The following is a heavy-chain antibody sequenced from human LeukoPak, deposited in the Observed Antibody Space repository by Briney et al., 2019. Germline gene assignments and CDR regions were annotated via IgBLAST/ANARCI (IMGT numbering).Heavy chain of an antibody. CDR1: GYTFTGYY. J-gene: IGHJ5*02. D-gene: IGHD3-10*01. V-gene: IGHV1-2*06. Sequence: ASVKVSCKASGYTFTGYYMHWVRQAPGQGLEWMGRINPNSGGTNYAQKFQGRVTMTRDTSISTAYMELSRLRSDDTAVYYCARDPRASITYYYGSGSYHPWGQGTLVTVSS. CDR3: ARDPRASITYYYGSGSYHP. CDR2: INPNSGGT.